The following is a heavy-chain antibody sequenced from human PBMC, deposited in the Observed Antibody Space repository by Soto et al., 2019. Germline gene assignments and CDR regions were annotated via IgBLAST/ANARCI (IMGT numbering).Heavy chain of an antibody. D-gene: IGHD6-13*01. V-gene: IGHV3-23*01. CDR1: GFTFSSYA. CDR2: ISGSGGST. J-gene: IGHJ3*02. CDR3: VKDRASQQLVRLDHDAFDI. Sequence: GGSLRLSCAASGFTFSSYAMSWVRQAPGKGLEWVSAISGSGGSTYYADSVKGRFTISRDNSKNTLYLQMNSLRAEDTAVYYCVKDRASQQLVRLDHDAFDIWGQGTMVTVSS.